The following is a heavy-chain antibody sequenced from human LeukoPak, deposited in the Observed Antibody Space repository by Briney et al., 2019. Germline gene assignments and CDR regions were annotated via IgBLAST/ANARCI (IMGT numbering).Heavy chain of an antibody. CDR1: GYTFYSYG. CDR2: ISGYNGNT. J-gene: IGHJ6*02. V-gene: IGHV1-18*01. Sequence: GASVKVSCKASGYTFYSYGISWVRQAPGQGLEWMGWISGYNGNTNYAQKLQGRVTMTTDTSTSTAYMELRSLKSDDTAVYYCARVGYVGPGFGYYYGMDVWGQGTTVTVSS. D-gene: IGHD6-13*01. CDR3: ARVGYVGPGFGYYYGMDV.